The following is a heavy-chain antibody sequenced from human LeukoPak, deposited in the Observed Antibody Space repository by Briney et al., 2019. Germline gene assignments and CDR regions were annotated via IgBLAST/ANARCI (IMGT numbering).Heavy chain of an antibody. CDR1: GFTFSSYA. CDR3: AKDVRSSTGCTYFDY. CDR2: ISGSGGST. D-gene: IGHD2-2*01. Sequence: GGSLRLSCAASGFTFSSYAMSWVRQAPGKGLEWVSAISGSGGSTYYADSVKGRFTISRDNSKNTLYLQMNSLRAEDTAVYYCAKDVRSSTGCTYFDYWGQGTLVTVSS. V-gene: IGHV3-23*01. J-gene: IGHJ4*02.